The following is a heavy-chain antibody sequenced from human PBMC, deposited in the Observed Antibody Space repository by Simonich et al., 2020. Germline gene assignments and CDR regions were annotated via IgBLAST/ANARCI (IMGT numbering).Heavy chain of an antibody. J-gene: IGHJ6*02. V-gene: IGHV4-59*08. CDR1: GGSISSYY. CDR2: IYYSGST. D-gene: IGHD1-26*01. CDR3: ARSLGYYYYYYGMDV. Sequence: QVQLQESGPGLVKPSETLSLTCTVSGGSISSYYWSWIRRPPGKGLEWIGYIYYSGSTTYNPSLKSRVTISVDTSKNQFSLKLSSVTAADTAVYYCARSLGYYYYYYGMDVWGQGTTVTVSS.